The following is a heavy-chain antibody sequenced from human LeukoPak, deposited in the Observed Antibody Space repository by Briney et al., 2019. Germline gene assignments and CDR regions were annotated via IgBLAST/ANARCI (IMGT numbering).Heavy chain of an antibody. CDR1: GFTFSTYG. Sequence: GRSLRLSCAASGFTFSTYGMNWVRQAPGKGLEWVSYISGSTGTTYYADSVKGRFTISRDNAKNSLYLQMNSLRDEDTAVYYCARELSPFDYWGQGTLVTVSS. CDR2: ISGSTGTT. V-gene: IGHV3-48*02. J-gene: IGHJ4*02. CDR3: ARELSPFDY. D-gene: IGHD4/OR15-4a*01.